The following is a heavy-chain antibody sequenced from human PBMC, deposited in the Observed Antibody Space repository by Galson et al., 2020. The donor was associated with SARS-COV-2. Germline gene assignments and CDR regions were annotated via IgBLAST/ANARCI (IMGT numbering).Heavy chain of an antibody. V-gene: IGHV3-11*01. D-gene: IGHD3-22*01. J-gene: IGHJ4*02. Sequence: GGSLRLSCAASGFTFSDFYMSWIRQAPGKGLEWISYISTSGSTIYYADSVKGRFTISRDNAKNSLYLQMSSLRAEDTAVYYCASDRGTYYYSSSGSFDYWGQGTLVTVSS. CDR3: ASDRGTYYYSSSGSFDY. CDR1: GFTFSDFY. CDR2: ISTSGSTI.